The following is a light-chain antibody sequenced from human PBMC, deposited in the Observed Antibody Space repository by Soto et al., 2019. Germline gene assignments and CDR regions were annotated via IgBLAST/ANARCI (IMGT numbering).Light chain of an antibody. CDR3: QQYHSLPFT. V-gene: IGKV1-5*03. CDR2: KAS. J-gene: IGKJ3*01. CDR1: QTINSW. Sequence: DIQMTQSPYTLSASVGYRVTITCRASQTINSWLAWYQQKPGKAPKLLIHKASSLESGVPSRFSGSGSGTEFTLTISSLQPDDFATYYCQQYHSLPFTFGPGTKVDIK.